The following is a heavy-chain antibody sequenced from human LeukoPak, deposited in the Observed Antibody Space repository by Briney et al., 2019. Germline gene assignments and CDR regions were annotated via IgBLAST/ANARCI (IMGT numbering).Heavy chain of an antibody. J-gene: IGHJ4*02. CDR2: ISSSSSYI. CDR1: GFTFSSYS. V-gene: IGHV3-21*01. D-gene: IGHD4-23*01. Sequence: PGGSLRLSCAASGFTFSSYSMNWVRQAPGKGLEWVSSISSSSSYIYYADSVKGRFTISRDNAKNSLYLQMNSLRAEDTAVYTCARGGYGGNAYYFDYWGQGTLVTVSS. CDR3: ARGGYGGNAYYFDY.